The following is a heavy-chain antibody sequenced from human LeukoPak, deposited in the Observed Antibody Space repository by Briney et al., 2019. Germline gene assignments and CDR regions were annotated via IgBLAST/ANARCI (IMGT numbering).Heavy chain of an antibody. CDR2: IIPIFGTA. CDR3: ATVWTEGALIAFDI. D-gene: IGHD3/OR15-3a*01. J-gene: IGHJ3*02. CDR1: GGTFSSYA. Sequence: GASVKVSCKASGGTFSSYAISWVRQAPGQGLEWMGGIIPIFGTANYAQKFQGRVTITTDESTSTAYMELSSLRSEDTAVYYCATVWTEGALIAFDIWGQGTMVTVSS. V-gene: IGHV1-69*05.